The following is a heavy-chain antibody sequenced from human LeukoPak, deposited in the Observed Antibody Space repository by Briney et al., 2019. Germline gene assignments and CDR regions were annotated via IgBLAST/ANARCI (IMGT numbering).Heavy chain of an antibody. CDR1: GFTFSSYN. D-gene: IGHD3-16*02. J-gene: IGHJ3*02. CDR3: ARDEPYDYVWGSYRRDAFDI. V-gene: IGHV3-21*01. CDR2: IDSSSRYI. Sequence: PGGSLRLSCAASGFTFSSYNMDWVRQAPGKGLEWVSFIDSSSRYIYQADSVKGRFTISRDNAKSSVFLQMNSLRAEDTAVYYCARDEPYDYVWGSYRRDAFDIWGQGTMVTVSS.